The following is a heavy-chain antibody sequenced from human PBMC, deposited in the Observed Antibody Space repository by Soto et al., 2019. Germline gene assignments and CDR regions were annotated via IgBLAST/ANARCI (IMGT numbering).Heavy chain of an antibody. V-gene: IGHV3-23*01. Sequence: EVQLLESGGGLVQTGGSLRLSCAASGFTFSTYGMTWVRQAPGKGLEWVSGISGNGDRTYYADSVKGRITVSRDNSKNTLFLQMDDLRAEDTATYYSLRGAWGILFDYWGQGALVSVSS. CDR2: ISGNGDRT. J-gene: IGHJ4*02. CDR1: GFTFSTYG. CDR3: LRGAWGILFDY. D-gene: IGHD1-26*01.